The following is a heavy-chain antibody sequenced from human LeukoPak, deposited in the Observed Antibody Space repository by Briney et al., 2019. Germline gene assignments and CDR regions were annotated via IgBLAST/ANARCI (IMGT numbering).Heavy chain of an antibody. J-gene: IGHJ4*02. Sequence: GGSLRLSCAASGFAFSGYGMHWVRQAPGKGLERGTYIAYDGSDKFYADSVRGRFTISRDNSKNTLYVQMNSLRVEDTAMYYCVAIAVAGQFYWGQGTLVTVSS. CDR1: GFAFSGYG. CDR2: IAYDGSDK. CDR3: VAIAVAGQFY. V-gene: IGHV3-30*02. D-gene: IGHD6-19*01.